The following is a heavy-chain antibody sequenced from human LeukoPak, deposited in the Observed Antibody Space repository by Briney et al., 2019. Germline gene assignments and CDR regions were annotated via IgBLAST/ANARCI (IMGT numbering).Heavy chain of an antibody. J-gene: IGHJ4*02. CDR1: GDSISSGDYY. CDR3: ANSLVKSSGSYAH. CDR2: ISSSGST. D-gene: IGHD1-26*01. Sequence: PSETPSLTCTVSGDSISSGDYYWSWIRQPAGKGLEWIGRISSSGSTNYNPSLKSRVTISVDTSKNQFSLKLSSVTAADTAVYFCANSLVKSSGSYAHWGQGTLVTVSS. V-gene: IGHV4-61*02.